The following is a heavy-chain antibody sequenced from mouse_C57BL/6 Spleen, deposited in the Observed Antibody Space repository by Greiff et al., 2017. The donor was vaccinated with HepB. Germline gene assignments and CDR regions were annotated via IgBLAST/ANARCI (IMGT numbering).Heavy chain of an antibody. CDR2: IDPSDSYT. CDR1: GYTFTSYW. V-gene: IGHV1-59*01. CDR3: ARGGGNSYYYAMDY. J-gene: IGHJ4*01. D-gene: IGHD2-1*01. Sequence: VQLQQPGAELVRPGTSVKLSCKASGYTFTSYWMHWVKQRPGQGLEWIGVIDPSDSYTNYNQKFKGKATLTVDTSSSTAYMQLSSLTSEDSAVYYCARGGGNSYYYAMDYWGQGTSVTVSS.